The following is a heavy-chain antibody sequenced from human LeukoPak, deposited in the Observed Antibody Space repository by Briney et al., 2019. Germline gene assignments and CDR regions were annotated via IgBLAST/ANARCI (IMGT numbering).Heavy chain of an antibody. J-gene: IGHJ4*02. V-gene: IGHV4-61*01. D-gene: IGHD1-26*01. CDR3: ARDVVSESYPHFDY. Sequence: NPSETLSLTCTVSGGSVSSGSYYWSWIRQPPGKGLEWIGYIYYSGSTNYNPSLNSRVTISVDTSKNQFSLKLSSVSAADTAVYYCARDVVSESYPHFDYWGQGTLVTVSS. CDR2: IYYSGST. CDR1: GGSVSSGSYY.